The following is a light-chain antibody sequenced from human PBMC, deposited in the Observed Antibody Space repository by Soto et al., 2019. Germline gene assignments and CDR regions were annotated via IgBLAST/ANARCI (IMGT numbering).Light chain of an antibody. CDR3: QQYDNLFT. V-gene: IGKV1-33*01. CDR1: QDIDNF. CDR2: AAS. Sequence: DIHMTQSPSSLSASVGERVTITCQASQDIDNFLNWDQQKPGKAPKLLIYAASNLETGVPSRFRGSGSGTHFTFSISSLQPEDIATYYCQQYDNLFTFGGGTKLEIK. J-gene: IGKJ4*01.